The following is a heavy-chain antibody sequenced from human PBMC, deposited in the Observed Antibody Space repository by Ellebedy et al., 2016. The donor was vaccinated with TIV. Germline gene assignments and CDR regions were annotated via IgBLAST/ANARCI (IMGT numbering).Heavy chain of an antibody. V-gene: IGHV3-21*01. Sequence: GGSLRLXCAASGFIFSNYRMNWVRQTPGKGLEWVSSISDSGSYASYTDSVKGRFTISRDNAKNALYLQINSLRVEDAGTYYCVKNNGGSGPNWFAPWGQGTLVTVSS. CDR1: GFIFSNYR. J-gene: IGHJ5*02. CDR3: VKNNGGSGPNWFAP. CDR2: ISDSGSYA. D-gene: IGHD2-8*01.